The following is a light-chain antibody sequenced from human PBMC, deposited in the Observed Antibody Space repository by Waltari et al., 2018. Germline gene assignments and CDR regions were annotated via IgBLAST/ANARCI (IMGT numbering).Light chain of an antibody. J-gene: IGLJ2*01. Sequence: HSALTQPASVSGSPGQSITISCSGTNNDVGNNNPFSWYQQHPGRVPKLIIYEVSERPSGVSDRFSGSKSGNTASLTISGLQPDDEADYYCFSYTRSITFVFGGGTKLTVL. CDR2: EVS. V-gene: IGLV2-23*02. CDR1: NNDVGNNNP. CDR3: FSYTRSITFV.